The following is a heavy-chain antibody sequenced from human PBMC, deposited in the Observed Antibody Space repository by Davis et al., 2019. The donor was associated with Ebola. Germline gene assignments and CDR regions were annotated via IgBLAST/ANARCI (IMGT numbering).Heavy chain of an antibody. Sequence: PGGSLRLSCTVSGGSSTGYYWSWIRQSPGKGLEWIGYTYSSGSTNYNPSLKGRVTISLDTSKNQLSLRLTSVTAADTAVYYCARDPHGDYGLSGYYHGFDVWGQGTTVTVSS. D-gene: IGHD4-17*01. J-gene: IGHJ6*02. V-gene: IGHV4-59*01. CDR2: TYSSGST. CDR3: ARDPHGDYGLSGYYHGFDV. CDR1: GGSSTGYY.